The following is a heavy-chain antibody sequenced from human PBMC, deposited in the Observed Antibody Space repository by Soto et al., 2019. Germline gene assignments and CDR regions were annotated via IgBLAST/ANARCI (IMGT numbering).Heavy chain of an antibody. CDR2: IIPILGIA. CDR1: GGTFSSYT. D-gene: IGHD5-12*01. CDR3: AREFVEGRWLQFDY. V-gene: IGHV1-69*08. J-gene: IGHJ4*02. Sequence: QVQLVQSGAEVKKPGSSVKVSCKASGGTFSSYTISWVRQAPGQGLEWMGRIIPILGIANYAQKFQGRVTITADKSTSTAYMGLSSLRSEDTAVYYCAREFVEGRWLQFDYWGQGTPVTVSS.